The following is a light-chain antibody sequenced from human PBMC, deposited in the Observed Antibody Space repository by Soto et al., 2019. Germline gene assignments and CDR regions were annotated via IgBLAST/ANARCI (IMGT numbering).Light chain of an antibody. V-gene: IGKV4-1*01. CDR1: PSVLSSSNNKTY. CDR3: EEYYSTPYT. Sequence: DFVMTQTPDSLAVSLGERATINCKSSPSVLSSSNNKTYLAWYQQKPGQPPRLLIYWASTRDSGVPDRFSGSGSGTDFTLTISSLQAEDVAVYYCEEYYSTPYTFGQGTKLESK. J-gene: IGKJ2*01. CDR2: WAS.